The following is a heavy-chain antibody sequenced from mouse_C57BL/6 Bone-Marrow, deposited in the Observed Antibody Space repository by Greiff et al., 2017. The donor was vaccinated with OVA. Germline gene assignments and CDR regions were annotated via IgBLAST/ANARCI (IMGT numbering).Heavy chain of an antibody. V-gene: IGHV1-55*01. CDR1: GYTFTSYW. D-gene: IGHD2-3*01. J-gene: IGHJ3*01. CDR2: IYPGSGST. Sequence: QVQLQQPGAELVKPGASVKMSCKASGYTFTSYWITWVKQRPRQGLEWIGDIYPGSGSTNYNEKFKSKATLTVDTSTSTAYMQLSSLTSEDSAVYYCATGWLPAWFAYWGQGTLVTVSA. CDR3: ATGWLPAWFAY.